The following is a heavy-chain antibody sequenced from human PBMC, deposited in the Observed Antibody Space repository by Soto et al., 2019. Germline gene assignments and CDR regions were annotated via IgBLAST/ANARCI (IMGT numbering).Heavy chain of an antibody. J-gene: IGHJ4*02. Sequence: SETLSLTCAVSGGSISSYYWSWTRQPPGKGLEWLGYIFYTGSTDYNPALKGRVTISVDTPRNQFSLKLTSATAADTAVYYCARLNRGTYDYWGQGALVTVSS. CDR1: GGSISSYY. CDR3: ARLNRGTYDY. CDR2: IFYTGST. V-gene: IGHV4-59*01.